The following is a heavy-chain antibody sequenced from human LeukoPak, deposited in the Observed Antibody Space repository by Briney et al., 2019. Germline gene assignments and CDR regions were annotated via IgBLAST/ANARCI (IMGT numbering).Heavy chain of an antibody. CDR1: GGSFSGHY. CDR3: ARGPYGDHLDY. D-gene: IGHD4-17*01. V-gene: IGHV4-34*01. Sequence: SETLSLTCAVYGGSFSGHYWSWIRQPPGKGLEWIGEINHSGSTNYNPSLKSRVTISVDTSKNQFSLKLSSVTAADTAVYYCARGPYGDHLDYWGQGTLVTVSS. J-gene: IGHJ4*02. CDR2: INHSGST.